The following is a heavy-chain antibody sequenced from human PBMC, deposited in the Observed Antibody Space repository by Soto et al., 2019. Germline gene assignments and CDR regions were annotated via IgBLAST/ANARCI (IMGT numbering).Heavy chain of an antibody. J-gene: IGHJ4*02. CDR1: GGSVSRDSNF. CDR2: IYYSGPS. CDR3: ARGYSHYAH. V-gene: IGHV4-61*01. Sequence: SETLSLTCTVSGGSVSRDSNFWSWIRQPPGKGLEWIGYIYYSGPSRYNPSLESRVTISIDSSKNQVSLTLTSVTAADTAVYYCARGYSHYAHWGRGTLVPVSS. D-gene: IGHD4-4*01.